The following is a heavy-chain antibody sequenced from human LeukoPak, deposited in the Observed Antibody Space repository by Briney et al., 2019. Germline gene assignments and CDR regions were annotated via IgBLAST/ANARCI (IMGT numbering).Heavy chain of an antibody. CDR2: IYYTGAT. V-gene: IGHV4-59*08. CDR1: GRSISGYF. J-gene: IGHJ6*02. Sequence: SETLSLTCTVSGRSISGYFWSSVRQPPGQGLEFNGYIYYTGATLYNPSLKSRVTMSVDTSKNQFSLKLNSVPASDTAVYYGARHDPVGYYQHGMDVWRQGTTVTVSS. CDR3: ARHDPVGYYQHGMDV. D-gene: IGHD2-15*01.